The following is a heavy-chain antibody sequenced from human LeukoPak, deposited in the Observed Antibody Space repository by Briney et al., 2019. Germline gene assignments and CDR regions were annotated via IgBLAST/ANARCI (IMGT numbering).Heavy chain of an antibody. V-gene: IGHV1-2*02. CDR2: ISPNSGGT. D-gene: IGHD3-10*01. CDR1: GYTFIDYY. J-gene: IGHJ4*02. CDR3: ARHPMVREPYDY. Sequence: ASVKVSCKASGYTFIDYYMYWVRQAPGQGPEWMGWISPNSGGTNYAQKFQGRVTMTRDTSISTAYMELSRLRSDDTAVYYCARHPMVREPYDYWGQGTLVTVSS.